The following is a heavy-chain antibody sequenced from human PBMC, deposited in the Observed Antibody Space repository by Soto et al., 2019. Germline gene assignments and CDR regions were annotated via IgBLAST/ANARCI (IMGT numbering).Heavy chain of an antibody. CDR1: GDSVFGNTAA. Sequence: PSQTLSLTCAISGDSVFGNTAAWNWIRQSPSRGLEWLGRTYYRSQWNNDYALSVKSRIIINPDTSKNQFSLQLNSVTPEDTAVYYCVRQHSTSVDYYGLDVWGQGTTVTVS. CDR3: VRQHSTSVDYYGLDV. D-gene: IGHD2-2*01. V-gene: IGHV6-1*01. J-gene: IGHJ6*02. CDR2: TYYRSQWNN.